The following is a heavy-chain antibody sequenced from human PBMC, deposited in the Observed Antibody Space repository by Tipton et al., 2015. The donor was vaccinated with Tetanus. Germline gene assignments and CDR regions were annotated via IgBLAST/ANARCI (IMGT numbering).Heavy chain of an antibody. D-gene: IGHD2/OR15-2a*01. Sequence: TLSLTCTVSGDSVRSGDYQWNWIRQSPGQGLEWVGYIDNGGRTNYTPSLKSRHTISLDKTKKQFSLNLTSVTAADTAVYFCARAKFDFPKKGPVDYWGQRTLVTVSS. CDR1: GDSVRSGDYQ. CDR2: IDNGGRT. V-gene: IGHV4-61*08. J-gene: IGHJ4*02. CDR3: ARAKFDFPKKGPVDY.